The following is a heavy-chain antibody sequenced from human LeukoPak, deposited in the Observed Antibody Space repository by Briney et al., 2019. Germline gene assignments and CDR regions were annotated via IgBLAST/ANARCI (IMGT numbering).Heavy chain of an antibody. Sequence: PGGSLRLSCAASGFSLSLYTMNWVRQAPGKGLEWVSFMSSGGSSISYADSVKGRFTISRDNAKNSLYLQMNSLRAEDTALYHCARDGAYYDSKGPRFDIWGQGTMVTVSS. CDR1: GFSLSLYT. CDR3: ARDGAYYDSKGPRFDI. CDR2: MSSGGSSI. J-gene: IGHJ3*02. D-gene: IGHD3-22*01. V-gene: IGHV3-21*04.